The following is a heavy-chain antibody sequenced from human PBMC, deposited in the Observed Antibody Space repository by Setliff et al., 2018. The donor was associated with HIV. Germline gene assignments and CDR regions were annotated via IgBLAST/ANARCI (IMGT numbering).Heavy chain of an antibody. J-gene: IGHJ5*02. CDR2: IYYSEKT. Sequence: PSETLSLTCTVSGASVSSGGHYWSWIRQHPEKGLEWIGYIYYSEKTNYNPSLKSRVSISVDTSKNQFSLKLSSVTAADTAIYYCARDLTSNSNCFEPWGQGTQVTVSS. V-gene: IGHV4-31*03. CDR3: ARDLTSNSNCFEP. CDR1: GASVSSGGHY. D-gene: IGHD4-4*01.